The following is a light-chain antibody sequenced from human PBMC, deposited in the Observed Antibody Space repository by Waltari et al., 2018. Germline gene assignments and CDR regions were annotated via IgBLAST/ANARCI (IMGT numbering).Light chain of an antibody. CDR1: QSLLYTDGKTY. Sequence: DIVMTQTPVSLSVTPGQSASISCKSSQSLLYTDGKTYFYWYLQKAGQPPHLLIYEISKRFSGVPDRFSGSGSGTDFTLKISRVEAEDVGVYYCMQTKQFPWTLGQGTKVEVK. CDR3: MQTKQFPWT. CDR2: EIS. V-gene: IGKV2D-29*01. J-gene: IGKJ1*01.